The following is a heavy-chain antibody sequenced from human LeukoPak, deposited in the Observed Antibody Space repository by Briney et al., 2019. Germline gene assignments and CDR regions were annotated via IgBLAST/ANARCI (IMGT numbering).Heavy chain of an antibody. CDR1: GGPIGSYH. J-gene: IGHJ4*02. V-gene: IGHV4-59*13. D-gene: IGHD5-12*01. CDR3: VASYGGYVLDY. Sequence: SETLSLTCPVSGGPIGSYHWNWIRQPSGKGLGWIGIVFNNGGTKHNPSLKSRVAISVDTSKNQFALKLTSVTAADTAVYYCVASYGGYVLDYWGQGALVIVSS. CDR2: VFNNGGT.